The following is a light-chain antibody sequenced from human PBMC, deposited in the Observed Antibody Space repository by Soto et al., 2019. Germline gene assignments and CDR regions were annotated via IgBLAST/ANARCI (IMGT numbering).Light chain of an antibody. CDR2: EAS. CDR1: QNIYTW. Sequence: DIQVTQSPSSVSASVGDRVTNTCRASQNIYTWLAWYQQKPGKAPKLLIYEASSLETGVPSRFSGSGSGTEFTLTIRSLQPDDFATYYCQQYNTFWTFGQGTKVDIK. V-gene: IGKV1-5*03. CDR3: QQYNTFWT. J-gene: IGKJ1*01.